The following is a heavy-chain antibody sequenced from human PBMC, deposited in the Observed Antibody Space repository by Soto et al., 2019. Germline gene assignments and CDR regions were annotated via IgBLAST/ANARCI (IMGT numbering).Heavy chain of an antibody. CDR2: INHSGST. CDR3: ARGLGCSSTSCYVREGFDP. V-gene: IGHV4-34*01. CDR1: GGSFSGYY. Sequence: SETLSLTCAVYGGSFSGYYWSWIRQPPGKGLEWIGEINHSGSTNYNPSLKSRVTISVDTSKNQFSLKLSSVTAADTAVYYCARGLGCSSTSCYVREGFDPWGQGTLVTVSS. D-gene: IGHD2-2*01. J-gene: IGHJ5*02.